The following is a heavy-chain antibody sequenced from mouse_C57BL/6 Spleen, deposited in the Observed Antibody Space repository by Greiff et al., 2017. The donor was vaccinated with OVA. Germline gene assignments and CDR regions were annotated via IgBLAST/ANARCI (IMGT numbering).Heavy chain of an antibody. Sequence: VQRVESGAELMKPGASVKLPCKATGYTLTGYWIEWVKQRPGHGLEWIGEILPGSGSTNYNEKFKGKATFTADTSSNTAYMQLSSLTTEDSAIYYCATHLYYYAMDYWGQGTSVTVSS. CDR1: GYTLTGYW. D-gene: IGHD6-1*01. CDR3: ATHLYYYAMDY. V-gene: IGHV1-9*01. J-gene: IGHJ4*01. CDR2: ILPGSGST.